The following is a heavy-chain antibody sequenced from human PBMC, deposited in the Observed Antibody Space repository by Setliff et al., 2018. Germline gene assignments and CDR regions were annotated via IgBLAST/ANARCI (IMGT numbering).Heavy chain of an antibody. CDR2: VYHSGGT. CDR3: ARHVGSRGRGYNYYYFYIDV. CDR1: GGSISSGSDY. D-gene: IGHD3-10*01. J-gene: IGHJ6*03. V-gene: IGHV4-39*01. Sequence: SETLSLTCTVSGGSISSGSDYWAWIRQPPGKGLEWLGTVYHSGGTYYNPSLKSRVTMSVDTSKNLFSLKLSPVTAADTAVYYCARHVGSRGRGYNYYYFYIDVLGKGTTVTVSS.